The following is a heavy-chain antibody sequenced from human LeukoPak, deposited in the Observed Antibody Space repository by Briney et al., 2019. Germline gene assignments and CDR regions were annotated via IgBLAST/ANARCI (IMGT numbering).Heavy chain of an antibody. CDR1: GFTFSSYS. Sequence: GGSLRLSCAASGFTFSSYSMNWVRQAPGKGLEWVSYISSSSSTIYYADSVKGRFTISRDNAKNSLYLQMNSLRAEDTAVYYCARGHRYYDFWSGKGGYWGQGTLVTVSS. D-gene: IGHD3-3*01. V-gene: IGHV3-48*04. J-gene: IGHJ4*02. CDR2: ISSSSSTI. CDR3: ARGHRYYDFWSGKGGY.